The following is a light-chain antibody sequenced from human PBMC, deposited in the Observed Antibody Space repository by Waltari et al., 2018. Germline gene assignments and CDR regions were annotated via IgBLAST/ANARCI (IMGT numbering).Light chain of an antibody. Sequence: QSALTQPASVSGHPGQSITISCTGTSSDAGGYNYVSCYQQHPGKAPKLMIYEVSTRPSGVSNRFSGSKSGNTASLTISGLQAEDEADYYCSSYTSSSTRVFGGGTKLTVL. CDR2: EVS. J-gene: IGLJ2*01. V-gene: IGLV2-14*01. CDR3: SSYTSSSTRV. CDR1: SSDAGGYNY.